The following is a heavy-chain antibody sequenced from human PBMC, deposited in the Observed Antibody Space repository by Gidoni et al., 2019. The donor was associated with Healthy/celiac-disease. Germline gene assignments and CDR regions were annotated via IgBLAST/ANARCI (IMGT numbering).Heavy chain of an antibody. CDR1: GVSFSCYY. CDR2: INHSGRT. Sequence: QVQLQQWRAGLLKPSETLSLPCAVCGVSFSCYYWSWIRQPPGKGLEWSGEINHSGRTNYNPSLKNRVTISVETSKNQFSLKLSSVTAADTAVYYCAGRPRYYYDSSGYYGYFDYWGQGTLVTVSS. J-gene: IGHJ4*02. D-gene: IGHD3-22*01. V-gene: IGHV4-34*01. CDR3: AGRPRYYYDSSGYYGYFDY.